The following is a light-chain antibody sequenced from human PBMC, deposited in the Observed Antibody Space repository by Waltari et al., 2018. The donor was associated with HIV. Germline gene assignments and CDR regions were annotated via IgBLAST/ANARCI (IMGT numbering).Light chain of an antibody. V-gene: IGLV2-14*03. CDR3: CSYTSSGPRYVL. CDR2: NVN. J-gene: IGLJ2*01. CDR1: SGDVGGYNF. Sequence: QSALTQPASVSGSLGQSITISCTGTSGDVGGYNFVSWYQQHPGKAPKFIIYNVNSRPSGVSIRFSGSRSANTASLTISGLQAEDEADYFCCSYTSSGPRYVLFGGGTRLTVL.